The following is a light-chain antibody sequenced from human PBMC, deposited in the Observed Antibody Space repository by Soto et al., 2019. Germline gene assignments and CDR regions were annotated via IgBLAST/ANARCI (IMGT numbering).Light chain of an antibody. J-gene: IGKJ4*01. CDR3: MQALQNPVT. CDR2: LGS. CDR1: QSLLHSDGYNY. V-gene: IGKV2-28*01. Sequence: DIVMTQSPLSLPVTPGEPASISCRSSQSLLHSDGYNYLDWYLQKAGQSPQLLIYLGSNRASGVPDRFGGMGSGTDFTLKISIVEAEDVGVYYCMQALQNPVTFGGGTKLEIK.